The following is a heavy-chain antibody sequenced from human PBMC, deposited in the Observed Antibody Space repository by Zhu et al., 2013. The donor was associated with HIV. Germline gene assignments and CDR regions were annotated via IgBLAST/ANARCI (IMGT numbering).Heavy chain of an antibody. CDR3: ARDSTGWYSFDY. CDR2: VNPSGGGT. D-gene: IGHD6-19*01. V-gene: IGHV1-2*02. Sequence: QVQLVQSGAEVKKPGASVKVSCKASGYTFTAYYLHWVRQVPGQGLEWMGIVNPSGGGTTYAQKFQGRVTMTRDTSISTAYMELTRLNSDDTAIYYCARDSTGWYSFDYWGQGTLVTVSS. CDR1: GYTFTAYY. J-gene: IGHJ4*02.